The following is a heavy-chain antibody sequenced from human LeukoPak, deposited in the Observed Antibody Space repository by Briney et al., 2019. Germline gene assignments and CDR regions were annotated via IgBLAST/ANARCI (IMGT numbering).Heavy chain of an antibody. V-gene: IGHV4-30-4*01. Sequence: SQTLSLTCTVSGGSISSGDYYWSWIRQPPGKGLEWIGYIYYSGSTYYNPSLKSRVTISVDTSKNQFSLNLSSVTAADTAVYYCAREGTMVRGVIPLGFDYWGQGTLVTVSS. D-gene: IGHD3-10*01. CDR1: GGSISSGDYY. J-gene: IGHJ4*02. CDR2: IYYSGST. CDR3: AREGTMVRGVIPLGFDY.